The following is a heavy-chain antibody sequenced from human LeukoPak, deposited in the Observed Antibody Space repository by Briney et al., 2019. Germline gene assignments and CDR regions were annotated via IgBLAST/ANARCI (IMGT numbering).Heavy chain of an antibody. CDR1: GYTFTSYG. CDR2: ISAYNGNT. Sequence: GASVKVSCKASGYTFTSYGIIWVRQAPGQGLEWMGWISAYNGNTNYAQKLQGRVTMTTDTSTSTAYMELRSLRSDDTAVYYCARDAPLPVYDFWSGYHPVYYGMDVWGQGTTVTVSS. J-gene: IGHJ6*02. CDR3: ARDAPLPVYDFWSGYHPVYYGMDV. V-gene: IGHV1-18*01. D-gene: IGHD3-3*01.